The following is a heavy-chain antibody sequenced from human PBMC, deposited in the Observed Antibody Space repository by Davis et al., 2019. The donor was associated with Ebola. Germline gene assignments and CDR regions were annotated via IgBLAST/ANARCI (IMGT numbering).Heavy chain of an antibody. CDR1: GYTFTSYY. CDR3: ARDLRQYGVAGVENY. D-gene: IGHD6-19*01. V-gene: IGHV1-46*01. CDR2: INPSGGST. Sequence: ASVKVSCKASGYTFTSYYMHSVRQAPGQGLEWMGIINPSGGSTSYAQKFQGRVTMTRDTSTSTVYMELSSLRSEDTAVYYCARDLRQYGVAGVENYWGQGTLVTVSS. J-gene: IGHJ4*02.